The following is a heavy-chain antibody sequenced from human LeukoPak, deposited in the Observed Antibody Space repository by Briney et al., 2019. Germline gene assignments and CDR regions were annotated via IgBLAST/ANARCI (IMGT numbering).Heavy chain of an antibody. Sequence: ASVKVSCKASGYTFTSYAMNWVRQAPGQGLEWMGWINTNTGNPTYAQGFTGRFVFSLDTSVSTAYLQISSLKAEDTAVYYCARVGMDTFGGVIVEYYFDYWGQGTLVTVSS. V-gene: IGHV7-4-1*02. D-gene: IGHD3-16*02. J-gene: IGHJ4*02. CDR2: INTNTGNP. CDR3: ARVGMDTFGGVIVEYYFDY. CDR1: GYTFTSYA.